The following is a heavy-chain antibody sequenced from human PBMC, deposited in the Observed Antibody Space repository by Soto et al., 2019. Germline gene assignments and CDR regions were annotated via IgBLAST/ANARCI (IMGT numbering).Heavy chain of an antibody. CDR3: ARASGYCSSTSCYLLV. J-gene: IGHJ6*02. CDR1: GFTFSSYA. Sequence: HPGGSLRLSCAASGFTFSSYAMHWVRQAPGKGLEWVAVISYDGSNKYYADSVKGRFTISRDNSKNTLYLQMNSLRAEDTAVYYCARASGYCSSTSCYLLVWGQGTTVTVSS. V-gene: IGHV3-30-3*01. D-gene: IGHD2-2*01. CDR2: ISYDGSNK.